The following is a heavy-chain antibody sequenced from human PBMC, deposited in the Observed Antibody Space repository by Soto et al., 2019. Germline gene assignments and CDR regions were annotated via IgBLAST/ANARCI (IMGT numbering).Heavy chain of an antibody. CDR2: ISDDGGHK. CDR3: ATKTLGATRNLER. V-gene: IGHV3-30-3*01. D-gene: IGHD1-26*01. CDR1: GFTFSSYT. J-gene: IGHJ4*02. Sequence: QVQLVESGGGVVQPGRSLRLSCAASGFTFSSYTMHWVRQAPGEGLDWVAIISDDGGHKFYADSVKGRFTISRDNSKNTLFLQMNGLRGEDTAVYYGATKTLGATRNLERWGQGSLVTVSS.